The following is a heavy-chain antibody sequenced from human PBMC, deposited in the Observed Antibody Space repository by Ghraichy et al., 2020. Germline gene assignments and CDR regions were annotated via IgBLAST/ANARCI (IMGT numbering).Heavy chain of an antibody. D-gene: IGHD5-24*01. CDR3: VREGDGYRWHDAFDI. J-gene: IGHJ3*02. CDR1: GFTFSSYS. V-gene: IGHV3-21*01. CDR2: ISSSSSYI. Sequence: GGSLRLSCAASGFTFSSYSMNWVRQAPGKGLEWVSSISSSSSYIYYADSVKGRFTISRDNAKNSLYLQMNSLRAEDTAVYYCVREGDGYRWHDAFDIWGQGTMVTVSS.